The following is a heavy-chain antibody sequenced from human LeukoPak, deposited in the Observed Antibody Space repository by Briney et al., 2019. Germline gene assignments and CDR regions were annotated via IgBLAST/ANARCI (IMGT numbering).Heavy chain of an antibody. CDR1: GGSISSGNYY. CDR3: ARHVNYYYGMDV. V-gene: IGHV4-61*02. J-gene: IGHJ6*02. Sequence: SETLSLTCTVAGGSISSGNYYWNWIRQPAGKGLECIGRIWADGAPTYRPSLKSRVTISVDTSKNQFSLKLSSVTAADTAVYYCARHVNYYYGMDVWGQGTTVTVSS. CDR2: IWADGAP.